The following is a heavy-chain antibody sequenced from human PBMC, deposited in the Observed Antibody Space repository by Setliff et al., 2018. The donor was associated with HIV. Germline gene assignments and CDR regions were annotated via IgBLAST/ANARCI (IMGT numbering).Heavy chain of an antibody. V-gene: IGHV4-34*01. D-gene: IGHD3-9*01. J-gene: IGHJ6*03. Sequence: SETLSLTCAVYGGSFSNYYWSWIRQSPGEGLEWIGEINHGGSTNYNPSLKSRVTMSVDTSKNQFSLQLTSVTAADMAVYYCARSGNILTDYSYYSYFMDVWGGGTTVTVSS. CDR1: GGSFSNYY. CDR3: ARSGNILTDYSYYSYFMDV. CDR2: INHGGST.